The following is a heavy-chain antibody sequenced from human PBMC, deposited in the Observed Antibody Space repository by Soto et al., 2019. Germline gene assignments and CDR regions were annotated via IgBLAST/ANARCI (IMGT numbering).Heavy chain of an antibody. CDR3: ARGRITIFGVVDHIDY. D-gene: IGHD3-3*01. V-gene: IGHV3-30-3*01. CDR1: GFTFSSYA. Sequence: PGGSLRLSCAASGFTFSSYAMHWVRQAPGKGLEWVAVISYDGSNKYYADSVKGRFTISRDNSKNTLYLQMNSLRAEDTAVYYCARGRITIFGVVDHIDYWGQGTLVTVSS. J-gene: IGHJ4*02. CDR2: ISYDGSNK.